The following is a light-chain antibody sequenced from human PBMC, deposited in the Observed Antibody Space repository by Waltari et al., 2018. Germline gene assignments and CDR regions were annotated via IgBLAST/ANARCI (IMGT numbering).Light chain of an antibody. V-gene: IGKV1-39*01. CDR2: YAN. Sequence: DIQMSQSPSSLSASVGDRVTITCRASQGITSYFNWYQQKPGKAPKLLIYYANSLASGVPSRFSGSGSGTEFTLTISSLQPEDFATYYCQQGNSNPRTFGQGTKVEIK. CDR3: QQGNSNPRT. CDR1: QGITSY. J-gene: IGKJ1*01.